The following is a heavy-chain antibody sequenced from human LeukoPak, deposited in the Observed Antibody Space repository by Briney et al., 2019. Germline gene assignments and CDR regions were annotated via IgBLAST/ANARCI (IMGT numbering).Heavy chain of an antibody. CDR1: GGSFSSRDDY. D-gene: IGHD1-26*01. CDR2: IYYGGST. CDR3: AGGVGATTYF. V-gene: IGHV4-39*07. Sequence: SETLSLTCTVSGGSFSSRDDYWGWIRQPPGKGLRWIGVIYYGGSTYYHPSLKSRVTISMDTSKSQVSLRLTSLTAADTAVYYCAGGVGATTYFWGQGTLVTVSS. J-gene: IGHJ4*02.